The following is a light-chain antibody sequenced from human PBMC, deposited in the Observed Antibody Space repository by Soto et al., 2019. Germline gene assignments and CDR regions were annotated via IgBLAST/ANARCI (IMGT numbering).Light chain of an antibody. CDR1: QTISSNY. V-gene: IGKV3-20*01. CDR3: KQYNSYWT. CDR2: GTS. Sequence: ENVLTQSPGTMSLSPGESATLSRRASQTISSNYLAWYQQKPGQDPRLLIYGTSTRATGIPTRFSGSGSGTEFTLTISSLQPDDFATYYCKQYNSYWTVGKGTKVDIK. J-gene: IGKJ1*01.